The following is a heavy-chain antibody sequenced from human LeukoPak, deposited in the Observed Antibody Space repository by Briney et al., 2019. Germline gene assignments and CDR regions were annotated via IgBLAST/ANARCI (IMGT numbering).Heavy chain of an antibody. CDR2: VSYDGSSI. V-gene: IGHV3-30*18. D-gene: IGHD6-6*01. CDR3: AKDRSSSFSGFLEY. J-gene: IGHJ4*02. Sequence: GGSLRLSCAGSGFTFSTYGMHWVRQAPGKGLEWVAVVSYDGSSIYYADSVKGRFTISRDNSKNTLYLQMNSLRAEDTAVYYCAKDRSSSFSGFLEYWGQGTLVTVSS. CDR1: GFTFSTYG.